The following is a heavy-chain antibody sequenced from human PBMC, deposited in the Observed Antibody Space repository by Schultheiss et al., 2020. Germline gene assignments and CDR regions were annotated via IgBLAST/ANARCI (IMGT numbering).Heavy chain of an antibody. CDR1: GFTFSSYG. Sequence: WGSLSLSCAASGFTFSSYGMHWVRQAPGKGLEWVAVIWYDGSNKYYADSVKGRFTISRDNSKNTLYLQMNSLRAEDTAVYYCASQYSSGWYWYYYGMDVWGQGTTVTVSS. D-gene: IGHD6-19*01. CDR3: ASQYSSGWYWYYYGMDV. CDR2: IWYDGSNK. V-gene: IGHV3-33*01. J-gene: IGHJ6*02.